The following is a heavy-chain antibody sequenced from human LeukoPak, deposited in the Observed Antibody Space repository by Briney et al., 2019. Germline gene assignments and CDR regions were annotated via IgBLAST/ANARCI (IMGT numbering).Heavy chain of an antibody. V-gene: IGHV3-53*01. Sequence: RQAPGXXXXXXXXIYSGGSTYYADSVKGGFTISRDNSKNTLYLQMNSLRAEDTAVYYCYIVVVPAAVLDKDAFDIWGQGTMVTVSS. CDR3: YIVVVPAAVLDKDAFDI. CDR2: IYSGGST. D-gene: IGHD2-2*01. J-gene: IGHJ3*02.